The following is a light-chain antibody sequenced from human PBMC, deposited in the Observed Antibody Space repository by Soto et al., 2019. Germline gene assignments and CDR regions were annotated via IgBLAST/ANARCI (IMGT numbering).Light chain of an antibody. Sequence: IVMTQSPDSLAVSLGERATINCKSSQSVSNYLTWYQQKPGQPPKLLIYWASTRESGVPDRFSGSGSGTDFTLTISSLQAEDVAVYYCQQFYSSPFAFGPGTKVDLK. CDR3: QQFYSSPFA. V-gene: IGKV4-1*01. J-gene: IGKJ3*01. CDR2: WAS. CDR1: QSVSNY.